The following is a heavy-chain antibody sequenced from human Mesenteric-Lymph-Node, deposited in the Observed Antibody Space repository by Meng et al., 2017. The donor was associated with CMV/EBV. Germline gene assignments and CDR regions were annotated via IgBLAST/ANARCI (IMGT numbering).Heavy chain of an antibody. V-gene: IGHV3-33*01. CDR2: IWYDGSNK. Sequence: GESLKISCAASGFTFSRYGMHWVRQAPGKGLEWVAVIWYDGSNKYYADSVKGRFTISRDNSKNTLYLQMNSLRAEDTAVYYCAREGVRRRITIFRVVISHGMDVWGQGTTVTVSS. J-gene: IGHJ6*02. CDR1: GFTFSRYG. CDR3: AREGVRRRITIFRVVISHGMDV. D-gene: IGHD3-3*01.